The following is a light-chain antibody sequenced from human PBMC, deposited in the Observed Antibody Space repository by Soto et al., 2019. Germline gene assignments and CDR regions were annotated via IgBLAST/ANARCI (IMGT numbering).Light chain of an antibody. V-gene: IGKV3-20*01. Sequence: EIVLTQSPATLSLSPGERATLSCRASQSVSSYLAWYQQKPGQAPRLLIYGASSRATGIPDRFSGSGSGTDFTLTISRLEPEDFAVYYCQQYGSSPPITFGQGTRWR. CDR2: GAS. CDR1: QSVSSY. CDR3: QQYGSSPPIT. J-gene: IGKJ5*01.